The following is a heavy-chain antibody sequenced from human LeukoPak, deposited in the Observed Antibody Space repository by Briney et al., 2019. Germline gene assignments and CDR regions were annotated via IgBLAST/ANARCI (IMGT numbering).Heavy chain of an antibody. J-gene: IGHJ4*02. CDR2: ISYDGSNK. D-gene: IGHD1-26*01. Sequence: GRSLRLSCAASGFTFSSYAMHWVRQAPGKGLEWVAVISYDGSNKYYADSVKGRFTISRDNSKNTLYLQMNSLRAEDTAVYYCARDLSGTWTFDYWGQGTLVTVSS. CDR3: ARDLSGTWTFDY. CDR1: GFTFSSYA. V-gene: IGHV3-30-3*01.